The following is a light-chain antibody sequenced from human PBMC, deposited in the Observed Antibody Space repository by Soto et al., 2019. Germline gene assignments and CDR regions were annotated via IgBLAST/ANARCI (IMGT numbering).Light chain of an antibody. CDR2: AAS. V-gene: IGKV1-27*01. CDR3: QKYNSAPRT. J-gene: IGKJ1*01. CDR1: QDISNY. Sequence: DIQMTQSPSSLSASVGDRVTITCRASQDISNYLVWYQQKPGKVPKLLIYAASTLQSGVSSRFSGSGSGTDFTLTISRLQAEDVATYYCQKYNSAPRTFGQGTTVELK.